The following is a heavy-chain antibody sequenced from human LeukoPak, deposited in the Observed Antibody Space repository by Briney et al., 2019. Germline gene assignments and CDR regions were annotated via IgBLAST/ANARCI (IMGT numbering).Heavy chain of an antibody. J-gene: IGHJ3*02. D-gene: IGHD6-6*01. Sequence: GGSLRLSCAASGFTFSSYGMHWVRQAPGKGLEWVAVIWYDGSNKYYADSVKGRFTISRDNSKNTLYLQMNSLRAEGTAVYYCARDFKYSSPRDAFDIWGQGTMVTVSS. CDR1: GFTFSSYG. CDR2: IWYDGSNK. CDR3: ARDFKYSSPRDAFDI. V-gene: IGHV3-33*01.